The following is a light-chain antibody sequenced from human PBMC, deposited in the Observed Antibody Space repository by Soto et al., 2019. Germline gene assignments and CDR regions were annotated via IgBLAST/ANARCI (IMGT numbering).Light chain of an antibody. Sequence: QSALTQPASVSGSPRQSITISCTGISSDGDDYKDVSWYQQHPGKAPKLMIYEVTYRPSGVSNRFSGSKSGNTASLTISGLQSEDEADYYCSSYTSTSTVFGTGTKLTVL. CDR3: SSYTSTSTV. V-gene: IGLV2-14*01. CDR1: SSDGDDYKD. CDR2: EVT. J-gene: IGLJ1*01.